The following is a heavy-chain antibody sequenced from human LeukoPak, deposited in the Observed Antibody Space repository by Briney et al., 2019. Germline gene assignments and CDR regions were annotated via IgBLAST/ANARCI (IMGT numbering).Heavy chain of an antibody. J-gene: IGHJ4*02. CDR1: GGSISSYY. V-gene: IGHV4-59*12. CDR3: GRDPSTFYFDH. CDR2: IYSSGHT. D-gene: IGHD3-16*01. Sequence: SDTLSLPRTVSGGSISSYYWSWIRQPPGKGLEWIGYIYSSGHTDYTPSLKSRVTISVDTSKRQVSLKMSSVPRAHTAIFFCGRDPSTFYFDHWGQGTLVTVSS.